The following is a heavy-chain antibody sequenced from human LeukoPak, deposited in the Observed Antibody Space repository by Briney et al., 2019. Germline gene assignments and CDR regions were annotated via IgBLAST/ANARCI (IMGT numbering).Heavy chain of an antibody. Sequence: GGSLRLSCAASGFSFSSYSMNWVRQAPGKGLEWVAVIWDDGSNRYYTDSVKGRFTISRDDSKNTLNLQMNSLRGEDTAVYYCARGVPYDSWSGPHYSDYWGQGTLVTVSS. D-gene: IGHD3-3*01. J-gene: IGHJ4*02. CDR1: GFSFSSYS. CDR2: IWDDGSNR. V-gene: IGHV3-33*08. CDR3: ARGVPYDSWSGPHYSDY.